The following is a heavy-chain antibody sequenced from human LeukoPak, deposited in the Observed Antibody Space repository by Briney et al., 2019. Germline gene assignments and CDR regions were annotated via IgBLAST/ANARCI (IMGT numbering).Heavy chain of an antibody. J-gene: IGHJ4*02. CDR3: ARGLWFGDENPPYFDY. CDR2: IYYSGST. Sequence: SGTLSLTCTVSGGSISSTTWWTWVRQPPGKGLEWIGSIYYSGSTYYTPSLKSRVTVSVDTSKNQFSLKLSSVTAADTAVYYCARGLWFGDENPPYFDYWGQGILVTVSS. V-gene: IGHV4-4*02. CDR1: GGSISSTTW. D-gene: IGHD3-10*01.